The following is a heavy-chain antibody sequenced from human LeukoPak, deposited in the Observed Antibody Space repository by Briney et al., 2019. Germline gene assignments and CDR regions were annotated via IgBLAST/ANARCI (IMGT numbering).Heavy chain of an antibody. J-gene: IGHJ5*02. CDR2: INHSGST. D-gene: IGHD6-13*01. V-gene: IGHV4-34*01. CDR1: GGSFSGYY. CDR3: ARGTSAAAALSRGNWFDP. Sequence: SETLSLTCAVYGGSFSGYYWSWIRQPPGKGLEWIGEINHSGSTNYNPSLKSRVTISVDTSKNQFSLKLSSVTAADTAVYYCARGTSAAAALSRGNWFDPWGQGTLVTVSS.